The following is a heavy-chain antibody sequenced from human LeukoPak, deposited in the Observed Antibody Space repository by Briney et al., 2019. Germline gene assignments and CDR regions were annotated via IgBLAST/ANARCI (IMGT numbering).Heavy chain of an antibody. CDR1: GYSISTGYY. J-gene: IGHJ4*02. CDR2: IYYSGST. CDR3: ARAAGSSQYHFDY. V-gene: IGHV4-61*01. Sequence: SETLSLTCTVSGYSISTGYYWDWIRQPPGKGLEWIGYIYYSGSTNYNPSLKSRVTISVDTSKNQFSLKLSSVTAADTAVYYCARAAGSSQYHFDYWGQGTLVTVSS. D-gene: IGHD6-13*01.